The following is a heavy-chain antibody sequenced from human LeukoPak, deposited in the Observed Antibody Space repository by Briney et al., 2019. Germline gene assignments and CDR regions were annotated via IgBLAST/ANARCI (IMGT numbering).Heavy chain of an antibody. D-gene: IGHD3-10*01. CDR2: SAYNGNT. CDR1: GYTFTSYD. V-gene: IGHV1-18*01. CDR3: ARYNSMFRGVTTSDY. J-gene: IGHJ4*02. Sequence: ASVKVSCKASGYTFTSYDINWVRQAPGQGLEWMGNSAYNGNTNYAQKFQDRVTMTTDTSTSTAYMELRSLRSDDTAVYYCARYNSMFRGVTTSDYWGQGTLVTVSS.